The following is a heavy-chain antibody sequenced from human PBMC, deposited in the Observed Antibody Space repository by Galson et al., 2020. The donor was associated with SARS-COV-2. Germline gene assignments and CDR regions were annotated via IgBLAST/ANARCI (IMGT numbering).Heavy chain of an antibody. Sequence: GGSLSLSCAASEITVRNSYMSWVRQAPGKGLEWVAVIYSHGDTHYADAVKGRFTISRAQSNNTLYLQMNSLRIEDTAVYYCARDKVNAIFGVVMHYGLDVWGRGTTVTV. CDR3: ARDKVNAIFGVVMHYGLDV. V-gene: IGHV3-66*01. J-gene: IGHJ6*02. CDR2: IYSHGDT. CDR1: EITVRNSY. D-gene: IGHD3-3*01.